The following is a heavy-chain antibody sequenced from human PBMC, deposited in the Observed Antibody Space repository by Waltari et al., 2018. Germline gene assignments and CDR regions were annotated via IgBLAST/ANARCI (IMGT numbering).Heavy chain of an antibody. Sequence: QVQLVQSGAEVKKPGSSVKVSCKASGGTFSSYTISWVRQAPGQGLEWMGRIIPILGTANDEQRFQDRVTITADESTSTAYMDLSSLRSEDTAVYYCARGLAAAANYYYYGMDVWGQGTTVTVSS. CDR2: IIPILGTA. D-gene: IGHD6-13*01. V-gene: IGHV1-69*15. J-gene: IGHJ6*02. CDR3: ARGLAAAANYYYYGMDV. CDR1: GGTFSSYT.